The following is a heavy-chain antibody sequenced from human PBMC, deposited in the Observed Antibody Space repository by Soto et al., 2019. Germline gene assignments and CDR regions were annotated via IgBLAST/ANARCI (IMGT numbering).Heavy chain of an antibody. D-gene: IGHD2-21*02. CDR2: ISAYNGNT. V-gene: IGHV1-18*01. J-gene: IGHJ6*02. Sequence: QVQLVQSGAEVKKPGASVKVSCKASGYTFTSYGISWVRQAPGQGLEWMGWISAYNGNTNYAQKLQGRVTMTTHTPTSTAYMELRSLRSDDTAVYYWARELDHMVVLTAPYGMYVWGQGTTVTVSS. CDR1: GYTFTSYG. CDR3: ARELDHMVVLTAPYGMYV.